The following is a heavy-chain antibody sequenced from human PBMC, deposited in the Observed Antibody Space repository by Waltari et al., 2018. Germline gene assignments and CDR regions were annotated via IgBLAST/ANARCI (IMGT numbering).Heavy chain of an antibody. CDR1: GGSISSHY. J-gene: IGHJ3*02. V-gene: IGHV4-59*11. Sequence: QVQLQESGPGLVKPSETLSLTCTVSGGSISSHYWSWIRQPPGKGLEWIGYIYYSGSPNYNPSLKSRVPISVDTSKNQFSLKLSSVTAADTAVYYCASSPTYSSSWWGAFDIWGQGTMVTVSS. CDR2: IYYSGSP. D-gene: IGHD6-6*01. CDR3: ASSPTYSSSWWGAFDI.